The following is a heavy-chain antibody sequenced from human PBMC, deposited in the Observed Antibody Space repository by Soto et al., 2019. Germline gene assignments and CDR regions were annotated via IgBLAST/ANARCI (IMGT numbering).Heavy chain of an antibody. V-gene: IGHV3-30-3*01. CDR1: GFTFSSYA. CDR3: ARDVADYDILTGYYQFDY. CDR2: ISYDGSNK. J-gene: IGHJ4*02. D-gene: IGHD3-9*01. Sequence: PGGSLRLSCAASGFTFSSYAMHWVRQAPGKGLEWVAVISYDGSNKYYADSVKGRFTISRDNSKNTLYLQMNSLRAEDTAVYYCARDVADYDILTGYYQFDYWGQGTLVTSPQ.